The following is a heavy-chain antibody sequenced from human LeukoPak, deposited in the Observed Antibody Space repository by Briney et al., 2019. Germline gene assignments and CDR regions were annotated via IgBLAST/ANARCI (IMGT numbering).Heavy chain of an antibody. V-gene: IGHV1-18*01. Sequence: ASVKVSCKASGYTFSTYGISWLRQAPGQGLEWLGWISAYNGNTNYAQNLQDRVVMTTDTSTSTAYMELRSLRSDDTAVYYCVRDHGLSPAGTVSPFDYWGQGTLVTVSS. D-gene: IGHD6-13*01. J-gene: IGHJ4*02. CDR3: VRDHGLSPAGTVSPFDY. CDR1: GYTFSTYG. CDR2: ISAYNGNT.